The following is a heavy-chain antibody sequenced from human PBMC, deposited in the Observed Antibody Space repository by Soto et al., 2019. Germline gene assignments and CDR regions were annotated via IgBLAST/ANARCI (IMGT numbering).Heavy chain of an antibody. CDR1: GGSTSSDNY. D-gene: IGHD3-16*01. Sequence: SETLSLTCTVSGGSTSSDNYWSWIRQPPGKGLEWIGPIYYSGNTDYNPSLKSRLAISIDTSKNQFSLKLSSVTAADTAVYFCAREGGESSDGLYYFDSWGQGSLVTVS. J-gene: IGHJ4*02. CDR2: IYYSGNT. CDR3: AREGGESSDGLYYFDS. V-gene: IGHV4-30-4*01.